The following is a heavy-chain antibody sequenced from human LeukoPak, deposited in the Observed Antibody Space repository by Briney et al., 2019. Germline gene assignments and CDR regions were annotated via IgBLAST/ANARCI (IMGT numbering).Heavy chain of an antibody. D-gene: IGHD3-9*01. Sequence: PAGSLRLSCAASGFTFSDSYMSWIRQAPGKGLEWVSYISPPSSYTNSADSVRGRFTISRDNAKNSLFLQMNSLRVEDTAVYYCAKGDPPTYYDILTGQDYWGQGTLVTVSS. V-gene: IGHV3-11*05. CDR1: GFTFSDSY. CDR3: AKGDPPTYYDILTGQDY. CDR2: ISPPSSYT. J-gene: IGHJ4*02.